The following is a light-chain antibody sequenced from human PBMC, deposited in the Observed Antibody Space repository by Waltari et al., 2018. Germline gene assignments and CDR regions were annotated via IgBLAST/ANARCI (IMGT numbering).Light chain of an antibody. CDR2: KDT. Sequence: YHQRAGQAPVLVMYKDTERPSGIPGRLSGSISGTTMTLTISAVQAEDEGDYYCQSSDTSASFVVFGGGTKLTV. V-gene: IGLV3-25*03. CDR3: QSSDTSASFVV. J-gene: IGLJ2*01.